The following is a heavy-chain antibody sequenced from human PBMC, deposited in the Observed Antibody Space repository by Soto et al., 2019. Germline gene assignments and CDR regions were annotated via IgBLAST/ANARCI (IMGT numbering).Heavy chain of an antibody. V-gene: IGHV3-30-3*02. CDR1: GFGFGGKT. J-gene: IGHJ5*02. Sequence: VGSLRLSCAASGFGFGGKTMYWVRQAPGRGLEWVALIAPDGSQIYYADSVKGRFTISRDNSKNTLYLQMDNLRAEDTSLYLCATDIHATWLLNSWGQGTLVTVSS. CDR2: IAPDGSQI. D-gene: IGHD2-2*02. CDR3: ATDIHATWLLNS.